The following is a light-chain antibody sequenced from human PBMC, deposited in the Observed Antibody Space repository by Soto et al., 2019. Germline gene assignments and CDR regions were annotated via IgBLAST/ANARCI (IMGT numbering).Light chain of an antibody. CDR2: LNSDGSH. V-gene: IGLV4-69*01. Sequence: QLVLTQSPSASASLGASVKLTCTLSRGHRSYTIAWHQQQPEKGPRYLMTLNSDGSHRKGDGIPDRFSGSSSGAERYLIISSLQSEDEADYYCQTWGTGYVVFGGGTKLTVL. CDR1: RGHRSYT. CDR3: QTWGTGYVV. J-gene: IGLJ2*01.